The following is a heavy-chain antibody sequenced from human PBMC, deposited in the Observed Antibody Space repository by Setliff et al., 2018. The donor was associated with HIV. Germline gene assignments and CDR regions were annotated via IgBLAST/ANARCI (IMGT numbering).Heavy chain of an antibody. CDR3: ARRGMWSYETGGNPTATFDY. V-gene: IGHV4-34*01. Sequence: SETLSLTCAVYGGSFSGYYWTWIRQPPGKGLEWVASIYFSGTPYYNPSLKNRVTISVDTSKNQFSLKLSSVTAADTAVYYCARRGMWSYETGGNPTATFDYWGQGVLVTVSS. J-gene: IGHJ4*02. D-gene: IGHD2-8*02. CDR2: IYFSGTP. CDR1: GGSFSGYY.